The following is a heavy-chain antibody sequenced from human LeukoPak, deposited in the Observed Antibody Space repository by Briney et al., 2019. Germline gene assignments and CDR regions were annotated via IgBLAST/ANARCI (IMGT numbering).Heavy chain of an antibody. V-gene: IGHV1-2*02. CDR2: INPNNGGT. D-gene: IGHD6-13*01. CDR3: ARDPGYNSSWYDY. J-gene: IGHJ4*02. Sequence: ASVKVSCKASGYTFTGYYLHWVRQAPGQGLEWVVWINPNNGGTNYAQTFQGRVTMTRDTSISTAYMELSRLRSDDTAMYYCARDPGYNSSWYDYWGQGTLVTVSS. CDR1: GYTFTGYY.